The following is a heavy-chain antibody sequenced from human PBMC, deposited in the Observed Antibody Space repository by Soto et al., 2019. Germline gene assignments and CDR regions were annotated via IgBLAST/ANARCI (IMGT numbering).Heavy chain of an antibody. CDR2: IYYSGST. CDR3: ARDSTSGGLAQMRTSGWFDP. D-gene: IGHD3-3*01. J-gene: IGHJ5*02. V-gene: IGHV4-31*03. CDR1: GGSISSGGYY. Sequence: QVQLQESGPGLVKPSQTLSLTCTVSGGSISSGGYYWSWIRQHPGTGLEWIGYIYYSGSTYYNPSHKSRVTISVDASKNQFSLKLSSVTAADTAVYYCARDSTSGGLAQMRTSGWFDPWGQGTLVTVSS.